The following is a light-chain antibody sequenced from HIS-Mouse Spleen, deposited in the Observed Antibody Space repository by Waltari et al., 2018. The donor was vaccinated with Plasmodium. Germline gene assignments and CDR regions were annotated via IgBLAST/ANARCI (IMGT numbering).Light chain of an antibody. CDR1: RRDVGGYNY. CDR2: EVS. Sequence: QSALTQPPSASGSPGQSVTISCPGPRRDVGGYNYVSWYQQHPGKAPKLMIYEVSQRPSGVPDRFSGSKSGNTASLTVSGLQAEDEADYYCSSYAGSNNLVFGGGTKLTVL. CDR3: SSYAGSNNLV. J-gene: IGLJ2*01. V-gene: IGLV2-8*01.